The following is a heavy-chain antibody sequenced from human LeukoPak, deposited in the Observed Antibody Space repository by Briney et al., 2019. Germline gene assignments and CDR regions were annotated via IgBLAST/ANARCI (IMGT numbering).Heavy chain of an antibody. CDR1: GGSFSGFY. CDR2: INHSGST. V-gene: IGHV4-34*01. D-gene: IGHD3-22*01. Sequence: SETLSLTCAVYGGSFSGFYWSWIRQPPGKGLEWIGEINHSGSTYYNPSLKSRVTVSEDTSKNQFSLKLTSVTAADTAVYYCATLGEYYDSSGYYYNWGQGTLVTVSS. CDR3: ATLGEYYDSSGYYYN. J-gene: IGHJ4*02.